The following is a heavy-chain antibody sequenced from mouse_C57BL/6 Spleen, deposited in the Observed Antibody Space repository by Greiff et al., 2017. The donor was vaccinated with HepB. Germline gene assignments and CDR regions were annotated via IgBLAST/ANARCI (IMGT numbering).Heavy chain of an antibody. CDR1: GYSFTGYY. D-gene: IGHD2-5*01. V-gene: IGHV1-42*01. CDR3: ARRKTYYSNYEAMDY. Sequence: VQLKESGPELVKPGASVKISCKASGYSFTGYYMNWVKQSPEKSLEWIGEINPSTGGTTYNQKFKAKATLTVDKSSSTAYMQLKSLTSEDSAVYYCARRKTYYSNYEAMDYWGQGTSVTVSS. J-gene: IGHJ4*01. CDR2: INPSTGGT.